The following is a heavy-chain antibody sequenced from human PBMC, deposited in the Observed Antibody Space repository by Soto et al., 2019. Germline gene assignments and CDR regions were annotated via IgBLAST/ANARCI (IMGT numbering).Heavy chain of an antibody. CDR1: GFTFSNAW. Sequence: PGGSLRLSCAASGFTFSNAWMSWVRQAPGKGLEWVGRIKSKTDGGTTDYAAPVKGRFTISRDDSKNTLYLQMNSLKTEDTAVYYCTTDRYYDSSVYRPSFDAFDIWGQGTMVTVSS. J-gene: IGHJ3*02. V-gene: IGHV3-15*01. D-gene: IGHD3-22*01. CDR2: IKSKTDGGTT. CDR3: TTDRYYDSSVYRPSFDAFDI.